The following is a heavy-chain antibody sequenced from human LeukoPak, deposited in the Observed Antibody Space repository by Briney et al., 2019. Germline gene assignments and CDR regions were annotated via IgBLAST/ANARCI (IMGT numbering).Heavy chain of an antibody. CDR2: ISGSGGST. CDR3: AKDETIYDFWSGYNNGFDP. V-gene: IGHV3-23*01. D-gene: IGHD3-3*01. Sequence: PGGSLRLSCAASGFTFSSYAMSWVRQAPGKGLEWVSAISGSGGSTYYADSVKGRFTISRDNSKNTLYLQMNSLRAEDTAVYYCAKDETIYDFWSGYNNGFDPWGQGTLVTVSS. J-gene: IGHJ5*02. CDR1: GFTFSSYA.